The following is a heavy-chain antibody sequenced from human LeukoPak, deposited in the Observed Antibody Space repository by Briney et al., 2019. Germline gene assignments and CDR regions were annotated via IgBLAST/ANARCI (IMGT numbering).Heavy chain of an antibody. D-gene: IGHD1-26*01. CDR1: GFTFSTYN. J-gene: IGHJ4*02. V-gene: IGHV3-21*01. CDR2: ISSSSRDI. CDR3: VREAAATLFDY. Sequence: GGSLRLSCAASGFTFSTYNMNWVRQAPGKGLEWVAAISSSSRDIFYADSVKGRFSISRDNTQNSLSLQMSSLKAEDTAVYYCVREAAATLFDYWGQGTLVTVSS.